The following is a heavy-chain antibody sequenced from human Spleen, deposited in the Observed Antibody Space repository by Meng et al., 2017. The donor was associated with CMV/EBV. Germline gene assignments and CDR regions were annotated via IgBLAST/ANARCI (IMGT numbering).Heavy chain of an antibody. Sequence: SETLSLTCAVYGGSFSGYYWSWIRQPPGKGLEWIGEINHSGSTNYNPSLKSRVTISVDTSKNHFSLRLSTVTAADTAVYYCARDRAPSSPTDYRYGMDVWGQGTTVTVSS. CDR2: INHSGST. CDR3: ARDRAPSSPTDYRYGMDV. V-gene: IGHV4-34*01. D-gene: IGHD2-2*01. J-gene: IGHJ6*02. CDR1: GGSFSGYY.